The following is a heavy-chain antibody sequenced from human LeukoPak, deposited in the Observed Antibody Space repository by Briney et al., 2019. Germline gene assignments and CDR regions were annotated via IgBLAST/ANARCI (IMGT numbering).Heavy chain of an antibody. D-gene: IGHD2-15*01. CDR1: GASISSYY. CDR3: EREGVGATPFDS. V-gene: IGHV4-4*07. CDR2: IYSRGST. J-gene: IGHJ4*02. Sequence: ASETLSLTCNVSGASISSYYWSWIRQPAGRGLEWIGRIYSRGSTDYKPSLKSRVTMSADTSKNQFSLKVTSVTAADTAVYYCEREGVGATPFDSWSQGSLVTVSS.